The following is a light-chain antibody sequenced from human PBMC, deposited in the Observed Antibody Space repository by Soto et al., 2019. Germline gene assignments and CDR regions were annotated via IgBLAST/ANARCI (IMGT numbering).Light chain of an antibody. V-gene: IGKV3-20*01. CDR2: GAS. CDR1: QSVSSSY. J-gene: IGKJ5*01. CDR3: QQYGSSPIT. Sequence: EIVLTQSPGTLSLSPGERATLSCRSSQSVSSSYLAWYQQKPGQAPRLLIYGASSRATGITDRFSGSGSGTDFTLTISRLEPEDFAVYYCQQYGSSPITFGQGTRLDIK.